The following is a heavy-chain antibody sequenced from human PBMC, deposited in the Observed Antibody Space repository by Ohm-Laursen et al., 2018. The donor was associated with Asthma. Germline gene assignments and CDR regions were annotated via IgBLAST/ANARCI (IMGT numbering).Heavy chain of an antibody. V-gene: IGHV3-30-3*01. Sequence: SLRLSCAASGFTFSSYAMHWVRQAPGKGLEWVAVISYDGSNKYYADSVKGRFTISRDNSKNTLYLQMNSLRAEDTAVYYCAKGRGYCSGGSCYNEYWGQGTLVTVSS. CDR3: AKGRGYCSGGSCYNEY. D-gene: IGHD2-15*01. CDR1: GFTFSSYA. J-gene: IGHJ4*02. CDR2: ISYDGSNK.